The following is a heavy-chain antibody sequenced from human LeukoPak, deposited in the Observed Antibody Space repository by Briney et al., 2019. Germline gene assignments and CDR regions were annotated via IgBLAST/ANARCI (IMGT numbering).Heavy chain of an antibody. D-gene: IGHD5-24*01. CDR1: GYTFTGYY. J-gene: IGHJ4*02. CDR2: INPNSGGT. V-gene: IGHV1-2*02. CDR3: ARIHRRDGYNFDY. Sequence: GASVKVSCKASGYTFTGYYMHWVRQAPGQGLEWMGWINPNSGGTNYVQKFQGRVTMTRDTSISTAYMELSRLRSDDTAVYYCARIHRRDGYNFDYWGQGTLVTVSS.